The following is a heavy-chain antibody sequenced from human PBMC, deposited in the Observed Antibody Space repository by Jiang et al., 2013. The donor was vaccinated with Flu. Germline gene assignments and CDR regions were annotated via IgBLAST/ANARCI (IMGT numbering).Heavy chain of an antibody. V-gene: IGHV5-51*01. Sequence: KGLEWMGIIYPGDSDTRYSPSFQGQVTISADKSVSTAYLQWSSLKASDTAMYYCARPGSSWSNDAFDIWGQGTMVTVSS. J-gene: IGHJ3*02. D-gene: IGHD6-13*01. CDR3: ARPGSSWSNDAFDI. CDR2: IYPGDSDT.